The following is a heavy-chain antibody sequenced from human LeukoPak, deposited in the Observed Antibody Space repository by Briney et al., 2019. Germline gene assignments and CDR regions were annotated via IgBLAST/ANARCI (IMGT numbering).Heavy chain of an antibody. D-gene: IGHD6-6*01. CDR2: IYYSGST. CDR3: ARAPLGQLVRLFDY. Sequence: SETLSLTCTVSGGSISSYYWSWIRQPPGKALEWIGYIYYSGSTNYNPSLKSRVTISVDTSKNQFSLKLSSVTAADTAVYYCARAPLGQLVRLFDYWGQGTLVTVSS. CDR1: GGSISSYY. V-gene: IGHV4-59*08. J-gene: IGHJ4*02.